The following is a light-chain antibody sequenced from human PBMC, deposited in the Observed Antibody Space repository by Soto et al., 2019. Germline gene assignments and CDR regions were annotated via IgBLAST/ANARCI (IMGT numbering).Light chain of an antibody. CDR2: DAS. CDR3: HQYDSYPYT. J-gene: IGKJ2*01. V-gene: IGKV1-5*01. CDR1: QSISKW. Sequence: DILMTQSPPILSASVGDTVTITCRASQSISKWVAWYQQRAGKAPTALIFDASNSEKGVPSRFSGSGSGTEFTLIISGLQPEDFATYYCHQYDSYPYTFGQGTKVDIK.